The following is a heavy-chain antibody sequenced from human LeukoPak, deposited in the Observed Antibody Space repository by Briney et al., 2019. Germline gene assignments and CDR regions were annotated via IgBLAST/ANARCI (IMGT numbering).Heavy chain of an antibody. D-gene: IGHD3-10*01. Sequence: PGGSLRLSCAASGFTFSSYGMNWVRQAPGKGLEWVSSISSSSIYIYYADSVKGRFTISRDNAKNSLYLQMNSLRAEDTAVYYCASEASNYYGSGSYYNFDYWGQGTLVTVSS. V-gene: IGHV3-21*01. CDR1: GFTFSSYG. J-gene: IGHJ4*02. CDR3: ASEASNYYGSGSYYNFDY. CDR2: ISSSSIYI.